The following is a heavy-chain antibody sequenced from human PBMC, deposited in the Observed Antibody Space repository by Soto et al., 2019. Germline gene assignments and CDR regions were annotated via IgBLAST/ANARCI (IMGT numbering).Heavy chain of an antibody. D-gene: IGHD1-7*01. V-gene: IGHV1-2*02. J-gene: IGHJ4*02. CDR3: ARESVVTGTHHFDY. CDR2: INSNAGGT. CDR1: GYTFKDYF. Sequence: ASVKVSCKASGYTFKDYFLHWVRQAPGQGLEWMGWINSNAGGTNYAQKFQGRVTMTRDTPISTAYMELSRLTSDDTAVYHCARESVVTGTHHFDYWGQGTLVTVSS.